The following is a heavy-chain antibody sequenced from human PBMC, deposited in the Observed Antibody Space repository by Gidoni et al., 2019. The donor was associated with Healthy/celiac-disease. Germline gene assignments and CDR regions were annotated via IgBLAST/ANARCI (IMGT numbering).Heavy chain of an antibody. CDR1: GFPFSSYD. J-gene: IGHJ4*02. D-gene: IGHD3-22*01. CDR3: ARPCYYDSSGYCY. CDR2: IGTAGDP. Sequence: EVQLVESGGGLVQPGGSLRLSCAASGFPFSSYDRHWVRQATGKGLEWVSAIGTAGDPYYPGSVKGRFTISRENAKNSLYLQMNSLRAGDTAVYYCARPCYYDSSGYCYWGQGTLVTVSS. V-gene: IGHV3-13*05.